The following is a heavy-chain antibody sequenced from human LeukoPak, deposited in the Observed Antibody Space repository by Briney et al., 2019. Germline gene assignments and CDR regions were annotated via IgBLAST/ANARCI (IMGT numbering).Heavy chain of an antibody. D-gene: IGHD1-14*01. CDR1: GFTFSSYW. CDR2: IYSDGSST. J-gene: IGHJ4*02. V-gene: IGHV3-74*01. Sequence: GGSLRLSCAASGFTFSSYWMHCVRQAPGKGLVWVSRIYSDGSSTNYADSVKGRFTISRDNAKNTLYQQTNSQRAEHTAVYYCASRITSAITEDYWGQGTLVTVSS. CDR3: ASRITSAITEDY.